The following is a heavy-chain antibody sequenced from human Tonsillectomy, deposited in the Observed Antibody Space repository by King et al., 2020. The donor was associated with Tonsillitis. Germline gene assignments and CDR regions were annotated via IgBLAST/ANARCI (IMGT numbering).Heavy chain of an antibody. CDR1: GGSFRGYY. Sequence: VQLQQWGAGLLKPSETLSLTCGVYGGSFRGYYWSWIRQPPGKGLEWSGEINHSRSTNYNPALKSRVTISFDTSKNEFSLRLSSVTAADTAVYYCARYCGSTSCYTLDAFDIWGQGTMVTVSS. CDR2: INHSRST. D-gene: IGHD2-2*02. CDR3: ARYCGSTSCYTLDAFDI. V-gene: IGHV4-34*01. J-gene: IGHJ3*02.